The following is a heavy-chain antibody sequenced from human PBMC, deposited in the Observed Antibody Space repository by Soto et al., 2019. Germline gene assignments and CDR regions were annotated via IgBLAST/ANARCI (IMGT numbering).Heavy chain of an antibody. CDR3: APHVHCSGGSCHYDAFDI. CDR2: IRDGGEST. V-gene: IGHV3-23*01. J-gene: IGHJ3*02. Sequence: EVQLLESGGGLVQPGESLRLSCAVSGFIFGNYMMTWVRQAPGKGLEWVSTIRDGGESTYYADSVKGRFTISRDNSKNTVYLQMDNLGVEDTAVYYCAPHVHCSGGSCHYDAFDIRGQGTMVTVSS. D-gene: IGHD2-15*01. CDR1: GFIFGNYM.